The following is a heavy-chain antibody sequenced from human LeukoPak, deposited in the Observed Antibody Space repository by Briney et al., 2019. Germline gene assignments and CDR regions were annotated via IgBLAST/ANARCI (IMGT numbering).Heavy chain of an antibody. Sequence: PGGSLVLSCAASGFPFSSYAMHWVRPAPGKGLGGVAVISYDGSNKYYADSVKGRFTISRDNSKNTLYLQMNSLRAEDTAVYYCARSIAAAGIHRYYFDYWGQGTLVTVSS. J-gene: IGHJ4*02. V-gene: IGHV3-30-3*01. CDR1: GFPFSSYA. D-gene: IGHD6-13*01. CDR2: ISYDGSNK. CDR3: ARSIAAAGIHRYYFDY.